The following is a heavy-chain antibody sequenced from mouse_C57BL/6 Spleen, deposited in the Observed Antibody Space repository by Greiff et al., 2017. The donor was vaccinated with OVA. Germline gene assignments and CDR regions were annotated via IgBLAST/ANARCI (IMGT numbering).Heavy chain of an antibody. J-gene: IGHJ3*01. Sequence: VQLQQSGAELVRPGASVTLSCKASGYTFTDYDMHWVKQTPVHGLEWIGAIDPETGGTAYNQKFKGQAILTADKSSSTAYMELRSLTSEDSAVYYWTRGDYDYDGGFAYWGQGTLVTVSA. D-gene: IGHD2-4*01. CDR3: TRGDYDYDGGFAY. CDR2: IDPETGGT. CDR1: GYTFTDYD. V-gene: IGHV1-15*01.